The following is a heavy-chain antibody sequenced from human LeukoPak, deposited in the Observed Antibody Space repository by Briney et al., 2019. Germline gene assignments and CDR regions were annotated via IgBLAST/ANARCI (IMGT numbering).Heavy chain of an antibody. D-gene: IGHD3-10*01. Sequence: PSETLSLTCTVSGGSISSYYWSWIRQPPGKGLEWIGYIYYSGSTNYNPSLKSRVTISVDTSKNQFSLKLSSVTAADTAVYYCASLPTRGYDAFDIWGQGTMVTVSS. CDR1: GGSISSYY. V-gene: IGHV4-59*01. CDR3: ASLPTRGYDAFDI. J-gene: IGHJ3*02. CDR2: IYYSGST.